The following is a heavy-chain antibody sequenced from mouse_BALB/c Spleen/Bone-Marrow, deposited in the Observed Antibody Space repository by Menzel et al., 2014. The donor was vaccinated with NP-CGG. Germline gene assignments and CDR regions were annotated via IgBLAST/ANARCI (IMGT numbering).Heavy chain of an antibody. CDR2: IYPGNSDT. D-gene: IGHD2-4*01. V-gene: IGHV1-5*01. CDR1: GYTFINYW. CDR3: TCFYYDYDGLGWFAY. Sequence: EVQGVESGTVLARPGASVKMSCKASGYTFINYWMHWVKQKPGQGLEWIGAIYPGNSDTSYNQKFKAKAKLTAVTSTSIAYMEFSSLTNEDSAVYYCTCFYYDYDGLGWFAYWGQGTLVTVSA. J-gene: IGHJ3*01.